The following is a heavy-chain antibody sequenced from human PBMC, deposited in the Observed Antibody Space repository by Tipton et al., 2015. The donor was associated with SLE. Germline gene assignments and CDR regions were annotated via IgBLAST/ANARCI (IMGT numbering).Heavy chain of an antibody. Sequence: TLSLTCSVSGDSLTTYHWSWIRQPPGKGLEWIGYIYYSGSTNYNPSLKSRVTISVDMSKNQFSLKLNSVTAADTAVYHCARDLNGYSDYWGQGTLVTVSS. CDR3: ARDLNGYSDY. CDR1: GDSLTTYH. CDR2: IYYSGST. D-gene: IGHD2-8*01. J-gene: IGHJ4*02. V-gene: IGHV4-59*01.